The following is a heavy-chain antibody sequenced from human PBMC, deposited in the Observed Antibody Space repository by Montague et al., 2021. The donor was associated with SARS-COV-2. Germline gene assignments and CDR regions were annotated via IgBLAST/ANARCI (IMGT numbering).Heavy chain of an antibody. CDR2: INHSGTT. CDR1: GGSFSGYY. V-gene: IGHV4-34*01. Sequence: SDTLFLTRAVYGGSFSGYYWTWIRQSPGKGLEWIAEINHSGTTNYNFNPSLRSRVTISVDTSKSQFSLKLSSVTAADTGVYYCARWDPQTLTLIGLRGKSASNYWGQGTLVTVSS. D-gene: IGHD4-23*01. CDR3: ARWDPQTLTLIGLRGKSASNY. J-gene: IGHJ4*02.